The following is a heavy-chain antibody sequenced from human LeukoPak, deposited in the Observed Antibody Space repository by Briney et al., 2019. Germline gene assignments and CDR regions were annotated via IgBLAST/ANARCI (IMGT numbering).Heavy chain of an antibody. V-gene: IGHV1-69*13. J-gene: IGHJ4*02. CDR2: IIPIFGTA. CDR1: GGTFSSYA. D-gene: IGHD4-17*01. CDR3: AARGDYGDYVRFDY. Sequence: GASVKVSCKASGGTFSSYAISWVRQAPGQGLEWMGGIIPIFGTANYAQKFQGRVTITADESTSTAYMELSSLRSEDTAVYYCAARGDYGDYVRFDYRGQGTLVTVSS.